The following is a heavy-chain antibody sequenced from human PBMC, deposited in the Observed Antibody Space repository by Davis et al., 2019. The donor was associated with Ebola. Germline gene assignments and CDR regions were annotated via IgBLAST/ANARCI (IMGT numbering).Heavy chain of an antibody. Sequence: GESLKISCAASGFTFSSYAMHWVRQAPGKGLEWVAVISYDGSNKYYADSVKGRFTISRDNSKNTLYLQMNSLRAEDTAVYYCARGCPPPDCSGGSCYCYYGMDVWGKGTTVTVSS. J-gene: IGHJ6*04. CDR3: ARGCPPPDCSGGSCYCYYGMDV. D-gene: IGHD2-15*01. CDR1: GFTFSSYA. CDR2: ISYDGSNK. V-gene: IGHV3-30-3*01.